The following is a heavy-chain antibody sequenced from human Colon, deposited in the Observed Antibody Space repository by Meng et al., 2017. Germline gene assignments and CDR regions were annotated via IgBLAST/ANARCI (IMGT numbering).Heavy chain of an antibody. CDR2: LSYGGST. Sequence: QVQLQESGPGLVKPSQTASLTCTVSGGFLNSDDFYWSWIRQSPGGGLEWIGLLSYGGSTFYNPSLRSRVVMSIDKSKNEFSLSLTSVAAADTATYYCARDKGGDFSFDDWGHGTLVTVSS. V-gene: IGHV4-30-4*01. J-gene: IGHJ4*01. CDR3: ARDKGGDFSFDD. CDR1: GGFLNSDDFY. D-gene: IGHD4-17*01.